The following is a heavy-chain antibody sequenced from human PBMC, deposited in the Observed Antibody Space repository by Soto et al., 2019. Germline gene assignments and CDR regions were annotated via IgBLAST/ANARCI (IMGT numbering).Heavy chain of an antibody. CDR2: INHSGST. D-gene: IGHD6-6*01. Sequence: QVQLQQWGAGLLKPSETLSLTCAVYGGSFSGYYWSWIRQPPGKGLEWIGEINHSGSTNYNPSLKSRVTISVDTSKNQFSLKLSSVTAADTAVYYCARARAPDRIAARPYYYYSYYMDVWGKGTTVTVSS. V-gene: IGHV4-34*01. CDR3: ARARAPDRIAARPYYYYSYYMDV. J-gene: IGHJ6*03. CDR1: GGSFSGYY.